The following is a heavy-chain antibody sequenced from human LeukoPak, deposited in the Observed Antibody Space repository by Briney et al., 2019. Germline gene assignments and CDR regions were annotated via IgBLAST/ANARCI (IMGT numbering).Heavy chain of an antibody. D-gene: IGHD6-19*01. CDR2: IIPIFGTA. CDR1: GGTFSSYA. CDR3: ARGAVAGTLHFDL. V-gene: IGHV1-69*13. Sequence: GASVKASCKASGGTFSSYAISWVRQAPGQGLEWMGGIIPIFGTANYAQKFQGRVTITADESTSTAYMELSSLRSEDTAVYYCARGAVAGTLHFDLWGRGTLVTVSS. J-gene: IGHJ2*01.